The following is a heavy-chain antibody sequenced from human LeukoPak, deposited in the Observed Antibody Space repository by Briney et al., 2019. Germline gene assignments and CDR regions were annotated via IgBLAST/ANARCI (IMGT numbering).Heavy chain of an antibody. Sequence: GGALRLSCAASGLTFSNYGMHWVRQAPGKGLEWVAFIRYDGRNKYYADSVKGRFTISRDNSKNTLYLQMNSLNSLRAEDTAVYYCAKANDYGDYGGFDSWGQGTLVTVSS. CDR1: GLTFSNYG. J-gene: IGHJ4*02. CDR2: IRYDGRNK. CDR3: AKANDYGDYGGFDS. D-gene: IGHD4-17*01. V-gene: IGHV3-30*02.